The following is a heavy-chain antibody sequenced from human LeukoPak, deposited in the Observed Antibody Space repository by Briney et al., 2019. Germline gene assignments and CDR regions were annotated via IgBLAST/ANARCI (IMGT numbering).Heavy chain of an antibody. CDR1: GYTFTNYA. V-gene: IGHV1-3*01. CDR3: ARGYCSSTSCQYYFDN. J-gene: IGHJ4*02. Sequence: ASVKVSCKASGYTFTNYAIHWVRQAPGQRLEWMGWINAGNGDTKYSQKFQGRVTITRDTSASIAYMELSSLRSEDTAVYSCARGYCSSTSCQYYFDNWGQGTPVTVSS. CDR2: INAGNGDT. D-gene: IGHD2-2*01.